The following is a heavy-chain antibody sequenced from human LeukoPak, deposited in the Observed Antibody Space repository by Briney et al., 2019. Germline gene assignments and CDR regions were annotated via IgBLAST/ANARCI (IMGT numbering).Heavy chain of an antibody. V-gene: IGHV4-59*08. D-gene: IGHD3-22*01. J-gene: IGHJ4*02. CDR3: ARGTPYYYDSSGYYYYFDY. CDR1: GGSISSYY. Sequence: SEALSLTCTVSGGSISSYYWSWIRQPPGKGLEWIGYIYYSGSTNYNPSLKSRVTISVDTSKNQFPLKLSSVTAADTAVYYCARGTPYYYDSSGYYYYFDYWGQGTLVTVSS. CDR2: IYYSGST.